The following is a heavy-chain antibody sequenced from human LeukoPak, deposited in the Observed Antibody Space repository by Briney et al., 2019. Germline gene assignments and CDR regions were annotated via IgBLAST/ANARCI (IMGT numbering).Heavy chain of an antibody. J-gene: IGHJ4*02. CDR3: ARAFGYDILTGYYYY. Sequence: GSSVKVSCKASGDTFSSYALNWVRQGPGQGLEWMGGIIPSFGTANYAQKFQGRVTITADKSTSTAYMELSSLRSEDTAVYYCARAFGYDILTGYYYYWGQGTLVTVSS. CDR1: GDTFSSYA. D-gene: IGHD3-9*01. CDR2: IIPSFGTA. V-gene: IGHV1-69*06.